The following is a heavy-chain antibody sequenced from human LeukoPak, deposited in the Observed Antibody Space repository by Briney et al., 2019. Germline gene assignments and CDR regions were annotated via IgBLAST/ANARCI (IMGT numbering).Heavy chain of an antibody. V-gene: IGHV1-18*01. CDR2: ISAYNGNT. D-gene: IGHD3-16*01. CDR3: ARGLTIRGGGRNYLDY. CDR1: GYTFTSYG. J-gene: IGHJ4*02. Sequence: ASVKVSCKASGYTFTSYGISWVRQAPGQGLEWMGWISAYNGNTNYAQKLQGRVTMTTDTSINTAYMELNGLTSEDTAVYYCARGLTIRGGGRNYLDYWGQGTLVTVSS.